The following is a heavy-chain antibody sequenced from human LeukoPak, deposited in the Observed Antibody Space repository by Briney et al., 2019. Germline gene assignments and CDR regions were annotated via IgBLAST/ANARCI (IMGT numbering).Heavy chain of an antibody. CDR1: GYTFTSYY. V-gene: IGHV1-46*01. CDR2: INPSGGST. Sequence: GASVKVSCKASGYTFTSYYMHWVRQAPGQGLEWMGIINPSGGSTSYAQKFRGRVTMTRDTSTSTVYMELSSLRSEDTAVYYCARDPGYCSSTSCYGKGPFDYWGQGTLVTVSS. CDR3: ARDPGYCSSTSCYGKGPFDY. J-gene: IGHJ4*02. D-gene: IGHD2-2*01.